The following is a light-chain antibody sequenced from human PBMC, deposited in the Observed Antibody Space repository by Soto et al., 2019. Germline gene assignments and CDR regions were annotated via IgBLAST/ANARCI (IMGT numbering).Light chain of an antibody. CDR2: GAS. Sequence: EIVLTPSPGTLSLSPGERATLFCRASQSFTTSQLAWYQQRPCQAPRVLLFGASRRATGIPDRFSGSGSGTAFTLTISRLEPEDSAVYYCQQYASSPRTFGQGTTVEIK. CDR3: QQYASSPRT. CDR1: QSFTTSQ. V-gene: IGKV3-20*01. J-gene: IGKJ1*01.